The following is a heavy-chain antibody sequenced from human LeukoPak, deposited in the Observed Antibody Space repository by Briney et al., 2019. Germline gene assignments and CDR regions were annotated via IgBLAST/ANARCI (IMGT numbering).Heavy chain of an antibody. CDR1: GASFSSSSYC. D-gene: IGHD6-13*01. Sequence: PSETLSLTCTVSGASFSSSSYCWSWNRQPPGKELKWIGSIYYSGSTYYNPSIKSRVTMSVATSKNQFSLKLSSVTAADTAVYYCARHAGGISATCTRPFDYWGQGTLVTVSS. V-gene: IGHV4-39*01. CDR2: IYYSGST. CDR3: ARHAGGISATCTRPFDY. J-gene: IGHJ4*02.